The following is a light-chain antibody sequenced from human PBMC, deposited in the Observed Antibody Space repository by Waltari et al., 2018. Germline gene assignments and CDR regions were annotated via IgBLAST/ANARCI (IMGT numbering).Light chain of an antibody. CDR2: GAS. J-gene: IGKJ1*01. CDR1: QSVCPN. Sequence: EIVMTQSPATLSVSPGERATLSCRASQSVCPNLAWYQQRPGQAPRLLIYGASTRATGIPARFSGSGSGTDFTLTISSLQSEDFAVYYCQQYNNWPGTFGQGTKVEVK. CDR3: QQYNNWPGT. V-gene: IGKV3-15*01.